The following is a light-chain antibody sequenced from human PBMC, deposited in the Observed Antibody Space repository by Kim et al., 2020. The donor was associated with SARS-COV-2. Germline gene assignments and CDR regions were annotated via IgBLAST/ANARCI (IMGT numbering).Light chain of an antibody. J-gene: IGKJ4*01. CDR3: QQRYDWLT. CDR1: QSVSRD. Sequence: LLTPSPATLPLSPGERATLSCRASQSVSRDLAWYRQKPGQAPRLLIYDASNRATGIPARFSGSGSGTDFTLTISSLEPEDFAVYYCQQRYDWLTFGGGTKVEIK. CDR2: DAS. V-gene: IGKV3-11*01.